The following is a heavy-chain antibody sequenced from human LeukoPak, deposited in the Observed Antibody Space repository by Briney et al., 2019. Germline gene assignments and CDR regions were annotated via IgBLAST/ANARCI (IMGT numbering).Heavy chain of an antibody. CDR1: GFTVSSNY. D-gene: IGHD3-22*01. CDR2: IYSGGST. Sequence: GGSLRLSCAASGFTVSSNYMSWVRQAPGKGLEWVSVIYSGGSTYYADSVKGRFTISRDNSKNTLYLQMNSLRAEDTAVYYCAKDVVGLDSSGYYEYFQHWGQGTLVTVSS. CDR3: AKDVVGLDSSGYYEYFQH. J-gene: IGHJ1*01. V-gene: IGHV3-53*05.